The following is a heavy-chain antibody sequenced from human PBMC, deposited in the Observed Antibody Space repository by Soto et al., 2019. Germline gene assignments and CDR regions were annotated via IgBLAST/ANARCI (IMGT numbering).Heavy chain of an antibody. CDR3: ARNGYTYGMDV. D-gene: IGHD5-18*01. Sequence: KPSETLSLTCTVSGGSTSSGVFYWSWIRQHPGKGLEWIGYIYYSGISYYNPSLKSRVSISLDTPRNQFSMTLNSVTAADTAVYYCARNGYTYGMDVWGQGATVTVSS. J-gene: IGHJ6*02. V-gene: IGHV4-31*03. CDR2: IYYSGIS. CDR1: GGSTSSGVFY.